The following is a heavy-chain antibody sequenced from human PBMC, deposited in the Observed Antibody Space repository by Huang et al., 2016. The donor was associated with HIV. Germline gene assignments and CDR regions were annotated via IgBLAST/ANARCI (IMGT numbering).Heavy chain of an antibody. CDR3: ARSEPSRYYFDY. CDR1: GFTFINFA. J-gene: IGHJ4*02. CDR2: ISNEGSTK. Sequence: QVQLVESGGGVVQTGPSLRLSCSASGFTFINFAMNWCRQAPGKGLDWVAVISNEGSTKYYADSVKGRFTISRENSKNTVYLQMNSLRAEDTAVYYCARSEPSRYYFDYWGQGTLVTVSS. V-gene: IGHV3-30-3*01.